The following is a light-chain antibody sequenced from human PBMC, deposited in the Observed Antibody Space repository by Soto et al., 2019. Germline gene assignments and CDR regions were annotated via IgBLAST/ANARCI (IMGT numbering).Light chain of an antibody. J-gene: IGLJ2*01. V-gene: IGLV2-23*01. CDR1: SSDVGTYKL. Sequence: SVLTQPASESGSPGQSITISCTGTSSDVGTYKLVSWYRQHPGKAPKLMIYEGSKRPSGVSNRFSGSTSANTASLTISGLQAEDEADYYCCSYAGSSTYVVFGGGTKLTVL. CDR2: EGS. CDR3: CSYAGSSTYVV.